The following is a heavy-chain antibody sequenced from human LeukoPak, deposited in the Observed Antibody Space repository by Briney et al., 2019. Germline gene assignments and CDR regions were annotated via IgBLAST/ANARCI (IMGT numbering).Heavy chain of an antibody. D-gene: IGHD6-13*01. CDR1: GFTFSSYS. CDR2: ISGSGGST. Sequence: GGSLRLSCAASGFTFSSYSMNWVRQAPGKGLEWVSAISGSGGSTYYADSVKGRFTISRDNSKNTLYLQMNSLRAEDTAVYYCAKEDSEQLVRSWFDPWGQGTLVTVSS. CDR3: AKEDSEQLVRSWFDP. V-gene: IGHV3-23*01. J-gene: IGHJ5*02.